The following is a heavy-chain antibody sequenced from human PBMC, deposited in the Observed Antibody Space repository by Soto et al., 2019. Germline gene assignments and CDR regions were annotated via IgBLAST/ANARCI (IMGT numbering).Heavy chain of an antibody. J-gene: IGHJ4*02. D-gene: IGHD2-21*01. CDR3: ARDVRCYYSDQFDS. V-gene: IGHV4-4*02. CDR1: GGSISSSRW. Sequence: QVLLQQSGPGLVKPSGTLSLTCGISGGSISSSRWWSWVRQSPGKGLEWLGEVYHSGSANYNPSLKSRLSISVDRSRNNLSLYLTSLTAADTAVYYCARDVRCYYSDQFDSWGQGTLVIVSS. CDR2: VYHSGSA.